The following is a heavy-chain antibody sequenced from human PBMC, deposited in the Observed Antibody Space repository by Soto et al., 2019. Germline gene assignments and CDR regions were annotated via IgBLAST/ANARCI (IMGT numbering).Heavy chain of an antibody. J-gene: IGHJ6*02. V-gene: IGHV1-46*01. CDR1: GYTFINYY. Sequence: ASVKVSCKASGYTFINYYIHWVRQAPGHGLEWMAIINPTVGSTNYAQKFQGRVNLTMDTSTSTVYMELSSLRSEDTAMYYCATLIKSNYYYGMDVSGQGTTVTVSS. CDR2: INPTVGST. CDR3: ATLIKSNYYYGMDV.